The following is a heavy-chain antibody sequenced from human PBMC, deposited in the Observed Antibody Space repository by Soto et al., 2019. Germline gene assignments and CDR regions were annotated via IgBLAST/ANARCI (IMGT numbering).Heavy chain of an antibody. J-gene: IGHJ5*01. V-gene: IGHV4-59*01. CDR1: GGSFSNDY. Sequence: SETLSLTCFISGGSFSNDYWTWIRQSPGKGLEWIGYIFHTGITDYNPSVKSRVTISIDKSRNLFSLNLTSVTAADTAVYYCARDRYFYDSRGYYRTLDSWGQGTLVT. CDR2: IFHTGIT. CDR3: ARDRYFYDSRGYYRTLDS. D-gene: IGHD3-22*01.